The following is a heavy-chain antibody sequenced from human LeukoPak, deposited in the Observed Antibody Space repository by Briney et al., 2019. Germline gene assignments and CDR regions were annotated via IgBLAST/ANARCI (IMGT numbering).Heavy chain of an antibody. CDR1: GFTFSSYW. CDR3: EGERGDAFDV. J-gene: IGHJ3*01. CDR2: IKHDASEM. Sequence: PVGSLRLSCAASGFTFSSYWMNWVRQAPGQGLEWVANIKHDASEMYYVDSVKGRFTISRDNAKNSLYLQMKNLRAEDTAVYYCEGERGDAFDVWGQGTMVTVSS. V-gene: IGHV3-7*01.